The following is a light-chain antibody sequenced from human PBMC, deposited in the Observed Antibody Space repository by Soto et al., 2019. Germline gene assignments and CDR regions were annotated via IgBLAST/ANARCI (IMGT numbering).Light chain of an antibody. CDR2: KAS. CDR3: QQYNSYPWT. V-gene: IGKV1-5*03. Sequence: IQMTQSPSTLSASVGDRVTFTCRASQTISTWLAWYQQKPGEAPKLLIYKASTLEVGVPSRFSGSGSGTDFTLTINTLQPADFATYYCQQYNSYPWTCGQGPKV. J-gene: IGKJ1*01. CDR1: QTISTW.